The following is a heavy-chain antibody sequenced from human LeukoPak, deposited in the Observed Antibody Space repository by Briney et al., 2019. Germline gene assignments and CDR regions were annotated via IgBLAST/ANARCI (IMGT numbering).Heavy chain of an antibody. CDR2: IKSDGSST. CDR1: GFTFSSYW. CDR3: ATSRTFDY. J-gene: IGHJ4*02. Sequence: ESLRLSCAASGFTFSSYWMHWVRQAPGKGLVWVSRIKSDGSSTSYADSGKGRFTITRDNAKNTVYLQMNSLRAEDTAVYYCATSRTFDYWGQGTLVTVSS. V-gene: IGHV3-74*01.